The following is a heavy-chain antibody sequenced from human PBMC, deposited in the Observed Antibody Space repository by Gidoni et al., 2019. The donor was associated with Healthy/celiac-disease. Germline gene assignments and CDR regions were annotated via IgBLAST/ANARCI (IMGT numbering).Heavy chain of an antibody. Sequence: QVQLQESGPGLVKPSETLSLTCTVSGGSISSYYWSWIRQPPGKGLEWIGYIYYSGSTNYNPSLKSRVTISVDTSKNQFPLKLSSVTAADTAVYYCARGAVLLWFGELLSNWFDPWGQGTLVTVSS. CDR3: ARGAVLLWFGELLSNWFDP. D-gene: IGHD3-10*01. J-gene: IGHJ5*02. CDR2: IYYSGST. CDR1: GGSISSYY. V-gene: IGHV4-59*01.